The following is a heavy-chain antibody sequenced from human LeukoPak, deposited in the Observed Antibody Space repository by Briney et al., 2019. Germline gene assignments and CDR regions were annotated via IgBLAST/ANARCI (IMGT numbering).Heavy chain of an antibody. J-gene: IGHJ6*02. CDR3: AKASGSSGHSFGYGMDV. CDR1: GFTFRNYA. V-gene: IGHV3-23*01. CDR2: LNIGGGGT. Sequence: GASLRLSCVASGFTFRNYAMSWVRQAPGKGLEWVSGLNIGGGGTDYADSVKGRVTISSDNSRNTVYLEMNSLRDEDTAVYYCAKASGSSGHSFGYGMDVWGQGALVTVSS. D-gene: IGHD6-19*01.